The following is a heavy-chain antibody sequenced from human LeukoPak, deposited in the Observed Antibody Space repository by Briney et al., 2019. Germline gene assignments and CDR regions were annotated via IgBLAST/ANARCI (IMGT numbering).Heavy chain of an antibody. CDR1: GFNFSGYW. Sequence: GGSLRLSCAASGFNFSGYWMTWVRQAPGKGQEWVANIKQDGSEKYYVDSLKGRFTISRDNAKNSLYLQMNSLRAEDTAVYYCASFRGGWYDYWGQGTLVTVSS. J-gene: IGHJ4*02. CDR2: IKQDGSEK. V-gene: IGHV3-7*01. D-gene: IGHD6-19*01. CDR3: ASFRGGWYDY.